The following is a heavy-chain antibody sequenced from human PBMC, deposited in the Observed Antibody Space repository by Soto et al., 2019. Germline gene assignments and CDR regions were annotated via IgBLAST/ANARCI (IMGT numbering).Heavy chain of an antibody. CDR3: ARVATRLQSMEVLEY. CDR1: GFIFIDYL. D-gene: IGHD2-21*02. J-gene: IGHJ4*02. Sequence: QVQLVESGGGVVQPGTSIRLSCKASGFIFIDYLIHWVRQAPGKGLEWLAVLSFDGTAEYYADSTRGRFTISRDIPKSTTYLVINNVRREDTAMYYCARVATRLQSMEVLEYWGQGTLVTVPS. CDR2: LSFDGTAE. V-gene: IGHV3-30*03.